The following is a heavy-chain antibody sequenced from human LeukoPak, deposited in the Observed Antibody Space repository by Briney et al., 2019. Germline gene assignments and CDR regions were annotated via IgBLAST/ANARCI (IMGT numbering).Heavy chain of an antibody. CDR3: ATKLLWFGELPLV. CDR2: FDPEDGEA. Sequence: GASVKVSCKVSGYTLTELSMHWVRQAPGKGLEWMGGFDPEDGEAIYAQKFQGRVTMTEDTSTDTAYMELSSLRSEDTAVYYCATKLLWFGELPLVWGQGTLVTVSS. V-gene: IGHV1-24*01. CDR1: GYTLTELS. J-gene: IGHJ4*02. D-gene: IGHD3-10*01.